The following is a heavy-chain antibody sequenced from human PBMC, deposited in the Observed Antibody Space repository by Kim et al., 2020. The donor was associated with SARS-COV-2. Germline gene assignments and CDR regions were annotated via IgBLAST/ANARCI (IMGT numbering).Heavy chain of an antibody. V-gene: IGHV4-34*01. CDR1: GGSFSGYY. D-gene: IGHD6-19*01. Sequence: SETLSLTCAVYGGSFSGYYWSWIRQPPGKGLEWIGEINHSGSTNYNPSLKSRVTMSVDTSKNQFSLKLSSVTAADTAVYYCARGLEGGLLYQWLVPTPAWFHPWGQGTLLTVSS. CDR3: ARGLEGGLLYQWLVPTPAWFHP. J-gene: IGHJ5*02. CDR2: INHSGST.